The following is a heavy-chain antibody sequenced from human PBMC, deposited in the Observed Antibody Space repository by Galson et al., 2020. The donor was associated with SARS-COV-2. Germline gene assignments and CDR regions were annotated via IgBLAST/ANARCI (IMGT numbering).Heavy chain of an antibody. CDR1: GGPISSADYY. D-gene: IGHD4-17*01. V-gene: IGHV4-30-4*01. J-gene: IGHJ4*02. CDR2: IYYTGST. Sequence: SETLSLTCTVSGGPISSADYYWSWIRQPPGKGLEWIGYIYYTGSTYYNPSLKSRVTISVDTSKKQFSLDLTSVTTADTAMYYCARDLDFGRGSFDSWGRGTLVTISS. CDR3: ARDLDFGRGSFDS.